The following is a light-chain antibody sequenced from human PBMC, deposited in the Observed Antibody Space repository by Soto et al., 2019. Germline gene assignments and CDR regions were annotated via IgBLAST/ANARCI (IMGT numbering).Light chain of an antibody. CDR1: KGLVDNDAYSY. CDR3: MQGTHWPYT. J-gene: IGKJ2*01. Sequence: VVMTQSPLSLAVTLGEPASVSCRSSKGLVDNDAYSYLSWFHQRPGQSPRRLFYRVSNRDHGVPDRFSGSGSGTDFTLTISRVEAEDVGVYYCMQGTHWPYTFGQGTRLEI. CDR2: RVS. V-gene: IGKV2-30*01.